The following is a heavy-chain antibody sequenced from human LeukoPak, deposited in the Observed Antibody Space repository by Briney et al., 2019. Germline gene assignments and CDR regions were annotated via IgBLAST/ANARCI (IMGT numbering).Heavy chain of an antibody. CDR1: GGSISSSSYY. Sequence: PSETLSLTCTVSGGSISSSSYYWGWIRQPPGKGLEWIGSIYYSGSTYYNPSLKSRVTISVDTSKNQFSLKLSSVTAADTAVYYCARELSPAAMGYWFDPWGQGTLVTVSS. V-gene: IGHV4-39*07. J-gene: IGHJ5*02. D-gene: IGHD2-2*01. CDR2: IYYSGST. CDR3: ARELSPAAMGYWFDP.